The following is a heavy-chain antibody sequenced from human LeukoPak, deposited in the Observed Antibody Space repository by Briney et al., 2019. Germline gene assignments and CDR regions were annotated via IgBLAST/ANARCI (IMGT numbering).Heavy chain of an antibody. CDR2: ISGSGGST. J-gene: IGHJ4*02. CDR1: GFTFSSYA. Sequence: GGSLRLSCAASGFTFSSYAMSWVRQAPGKGLEWVSAISGSGGSTYYADSVKGRFTISRDNSKNTLYLQMNSRKAEDTAVYYCAKDRATMIVVVITTPFDYWGQGTLVTVSS. CDR3: AKDRATMIVVVITTPFDY. V-gene: IGHV3-23*01. D-gene: IGHD3-22*01.